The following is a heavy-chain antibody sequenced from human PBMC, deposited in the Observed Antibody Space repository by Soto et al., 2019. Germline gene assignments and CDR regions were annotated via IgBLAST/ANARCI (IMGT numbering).Heavy chain of an antibody. CDR1: GYTFTGYY. CDR3: ARDLAGGYSGYDPLDV. Sequence: ASVKVSCKASGYTFTGYYMHWVLQAPGQGLEWMGWINPNSGGTNYAQKFQGRVTMTRDTSISTAYMELSRLRSDDTAVYYCARDLAGGYSGYDPLDVWGQGTTVTVSS. CDR2: INPNSGGT. D-gene: IGHD5-12*01. V-gene: IGHV1-2*02. J-gene: IGHJ6*02.